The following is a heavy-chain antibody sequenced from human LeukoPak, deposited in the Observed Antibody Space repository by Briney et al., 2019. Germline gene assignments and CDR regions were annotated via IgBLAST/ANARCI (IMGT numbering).Heavy chain of an antibody. D-gene: IGHD3-16*01. CDR2: INPNSGRT. Sequence: ASVKVSCKASGYTFTDNHIHWVRQAPGQGLEWMGWINPNSGRTQYAQNFQGRFTMTRDTSISTAYMELSSLRSDDTAVYYCANDKMGEWTGFDYWGQGTLVTVS. CDR3: ANDKMGEWTGFDY. CDR1: GYTFTDNH. J-gene: IGHJ4*02. V-gene: IGHV1-2*02.